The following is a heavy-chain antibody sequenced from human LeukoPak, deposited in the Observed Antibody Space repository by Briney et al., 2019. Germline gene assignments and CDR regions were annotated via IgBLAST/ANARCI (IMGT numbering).Heavy chain of an antibody. V-gene: IGHV4-31*03. D-gene: IGHD4-17*01. CDR2: IYYSGST. Sequence: SHTLSLTYTVSGGSISRRGCYWSWIRQHPAKGLEWIESIYYSGSTYYNPSLKSRVTISVYPSKNQLSLKLSSVTAADTAVYYGAREADPYGDYVGRGEDWFDPWGQGTLVTVSS. CDR1: GGSISRRGCY. CDR3: AREADPYGDYVGRGEDWFDP. J-gene: IGHJ5*02.